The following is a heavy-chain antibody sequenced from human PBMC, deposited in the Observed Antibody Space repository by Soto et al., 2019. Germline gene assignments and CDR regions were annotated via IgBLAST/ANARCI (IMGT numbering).Heavy chain of an antibody. J-gene: IGHJ6*02. CDR3: ARGGDIVVVPAALYGGGYYYYGMDV. V-gene: IGHV1-69*01. CDR1: GGTFSSYA. CDR2: IIPIFGTA. D-gene: IGHD2-2*01. Sequence: QVQLVQSGAVVKKPGSSVKVSCKASGGTFSSYAISWVRQAPGQGVEWMGGIIPIFGTANYAQKFQGRVTITADESTSTAYMELSSLRSEDTAVYYCARGGDIVVVPAALYGGGYYYYGMDVWGQGTTVTVSS.